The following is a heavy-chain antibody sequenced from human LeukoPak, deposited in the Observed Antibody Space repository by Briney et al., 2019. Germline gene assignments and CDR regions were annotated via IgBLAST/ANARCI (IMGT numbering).Heavy chain of an antibody. V-gene: IGHV3-7*03. J-gene: IGHJ5*02. CDR2: INSDGSEG. CDR3: ARGRGYCTNGVCYTGWFDP. Sequence: GGSLRLSCAVSGFTFSGFWMSWSRQAPGKGLEWVASINSDGSEGYYADVVKGRFTISRDNAKNSLYLQINSLRAEDTAVYYCARGRGYCTNGVCYTGWFDPWGQGTLVTVSS. D-gene: IGHD2-8*01. CDR1: GFTFSGFW.